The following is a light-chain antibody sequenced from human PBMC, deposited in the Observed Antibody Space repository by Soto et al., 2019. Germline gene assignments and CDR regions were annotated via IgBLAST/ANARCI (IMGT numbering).Light chain of an antibody. CDR3: QQYGGSPRT. CDR2: SAS. J-gene: IGKJ2*01. V-gene: IGKV3-20*01. Sequence: EILLTQSPGTLSLSPGEGATLFCRASQSIRNSLAWYQQRPGQSPRLLIYSASSRATGVPDRFSGGGSATDFTLTVSRLEPEDFAVYYCQQYGGSPRTFGQGTKLEIK. CDR1: QSIRNS.